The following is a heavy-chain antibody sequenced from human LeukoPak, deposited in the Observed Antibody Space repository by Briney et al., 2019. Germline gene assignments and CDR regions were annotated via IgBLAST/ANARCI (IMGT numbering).Heavy chain of an antibody. V-gene: IGHV3-7*01. CDR3: ARAGGTSWADY. CDR2: VKQDGTEK. CDR1: GFTFKDYW. Sequence: GGSLRLSCEASGFTFKDYWMTWVRQAPGKGLGWVANVKQDGTEKFYVDSVKGRFTISRDNGKNSLYLQMNSLRVEDTAIYYCARAGGTSWADYWGQGTLVTVSS. J-gene: IGHJ4*02. D-gene: IGHD6-13*01.